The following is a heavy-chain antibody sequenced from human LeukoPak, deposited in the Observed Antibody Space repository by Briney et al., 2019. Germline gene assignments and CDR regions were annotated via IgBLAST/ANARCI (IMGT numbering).Heavy chain of an antibody. CDR2: IYYSGST. Sequence: SETLSLTCTVSGGSISSDYWSWIRQPPGKGLEWIGYIYYSGSTNYNPSLKSRVTISVDTSKNQFSLKLSSVTAADTAVYYCARVRRSGYNWNYRPDAFDIWGQGTMVTVSS. CDR1: GGSISSDY. V-gene: IGHV4-59*01. D-gene: IGHD1-7*01. CDR3: ARVRRSGYNWNYRPDAFDI. J-gene: IGHJ3*02.